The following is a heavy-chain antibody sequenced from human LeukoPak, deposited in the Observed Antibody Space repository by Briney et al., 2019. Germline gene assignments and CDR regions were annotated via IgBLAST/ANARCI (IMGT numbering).Heavy chain of an antibody. D-gene: IGHD6-19*01. V-gene: IGHV1-46*01. CDR3: ARDGVAGVYYFDY. Sequence: AASVKVSCKASGYTFTSYYMHWVRQAPGQGLEWMGIINPSGGSTNYAQKFQGRVTMTRDMSTSTVYMELSSLRSEDTAVYYCARDGVAGVYYFDYWGQGTLVTVSS. J-gene: IGHJ4*02. CDR1: GYTFTSYY. CDR2: INPSGGST.